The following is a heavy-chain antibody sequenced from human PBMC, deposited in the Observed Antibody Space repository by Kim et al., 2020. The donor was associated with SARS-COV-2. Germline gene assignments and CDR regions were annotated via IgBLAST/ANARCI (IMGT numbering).Heavy chain of an antibody. J-gene: IGHJ6*02. CDR1: GFTVSSNY. CDR3: AREGSGSYYNEDYYYYGMDV. Sequence: GGSLRLSCAASGFTVSSNYMSWVRQAPGKGLEWVSVIYSGGSTYYADSVKGRFTISRDNSKNTLYLQMNSLRAEDTAVYYCAREGSGSYYNEDYYYYGMDVWGQGTTVTVSS. D-gene: IGHD3-10*01. V-gene: IGHV3-53*01. CDR2: IYSGGST.